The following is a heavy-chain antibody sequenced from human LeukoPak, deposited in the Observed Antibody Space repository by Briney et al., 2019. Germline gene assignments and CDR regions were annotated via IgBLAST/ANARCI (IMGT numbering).Heavy chain of an antibody. Sequence: ASVKVSCKASGYTFTGYYMHWVRQAPGQGLEWMGIINPSGGSTSYAQKFQGRVTMTRDMSTSTVYMELSSLRSEDTAVYYCARDPPPDYDILTGYYRFDYWGQGTLVTVSS. J-gene: IGHJ4*02. CDR1: GYTFTGYY. V-gene: IGHV1-46*01. CDR2: INPSGGST. D-gene: IGHD3-9*01. CDR3: ARDPPPDYDILTGYYRFDY.